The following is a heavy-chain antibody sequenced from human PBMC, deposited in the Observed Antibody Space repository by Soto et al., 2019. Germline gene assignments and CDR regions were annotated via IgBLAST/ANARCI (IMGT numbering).Heavy chain of an antibody. CDR3: VIGAAHGYFKLPPCFFGLDV. CDR1: GASISSGGYY. V-gene: IGHV4-31*03. J-gene: IGHJ6*04. CDR2: IYYSGST. D-gene: IGHD2-15*01. Sequence: SETLSLTCTVSGASISSGGYYWSWIRQHPGKGLEWIGYIYYSGSTYYNPSLKSRVTISVDTSKNQFSLKLSSVTAAATAVYYCVIGAAHGYFKLPPCFFGLDVWGKGSRFTFSS.